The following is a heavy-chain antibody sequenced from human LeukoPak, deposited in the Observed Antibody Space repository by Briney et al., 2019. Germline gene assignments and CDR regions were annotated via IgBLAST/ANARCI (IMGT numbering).Heavy chain of an antibody. CDR3: AREGSSWYSRGNYYMDV. CDR2: IRSSSSTI. J-gene: IGHJ6*03. D-gene: IGHD6-13*01. V-gene: IGHV3-48*01. CDR1: GFTFSSYS. Sequence: GGSLRLSCAASGFTFSSYSRNWVRQAPGKGLEWVSYIRSSSSTIYYADAVKGRFTISRDNAKNSLYLQMNSLRAEDTAVYYCAREGSSWYSRGNYYMDVWGKGTTVTVSS.